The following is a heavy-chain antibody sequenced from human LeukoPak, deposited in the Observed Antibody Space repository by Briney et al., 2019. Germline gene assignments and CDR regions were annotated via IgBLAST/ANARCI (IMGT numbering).Heavy chain of an antibody. CDR2: ISSSSSYI. Sequence: PGGSLRLSCAASGFTFSSYSMNWVRQAPGKGLEWVSSISSSSSYIYYADSVKGRFTISRDNAKNSLYLQMNSLRAEDTAVYYCARARDDYGSGSYYKLDAFDIWGQGTMVTVSS. J-gene: IGHJ3*02. V-gene: IGHV3-21*01. CDR1: GFTFSSYS. CDR3: ARARDDYGSGSYYKLDAFDI. D-gene: IGHD3-10*01.